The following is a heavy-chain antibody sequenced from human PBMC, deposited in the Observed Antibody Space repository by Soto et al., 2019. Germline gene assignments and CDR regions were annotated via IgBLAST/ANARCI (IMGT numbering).Heavy chain of an antibody. Sequence: PSETLSLTCTVSGVSITRGGFFWSWIRQHPGKGLEWIGFIYRTGNTYYNPSLKSRLTISADASKNQFSLKLSSVTAADTAIYYCARDANILYGGSPAYYFDYWGPGILVTVSS. J-gene: IGHJ4*02. CDR1: GVSITRGGFF. D-gene: IGHD2-15*01. CDR2: IYRTGNT. V-gene: IGHV4-31*03. CDR3: ARDANILYGGSPAYYFDY.